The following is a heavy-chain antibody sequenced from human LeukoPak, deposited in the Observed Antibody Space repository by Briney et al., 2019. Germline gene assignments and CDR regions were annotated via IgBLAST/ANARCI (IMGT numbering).Heavy chain of an antibody. J-gene: IGHJ4*02. D-gene: IGHD4-11*01. CDR2: ISSSGNNI. V-gene: IGHV3-48*04. CDR1: GFTFSSYS. CDR3: ARVIYSVPDY. Sequence: GGSLRLSCVASGFTFSSYSMNWVRQAPGKGLEWVSYISSSGNNIYYADSVKGRFTISRDNAKNSLYLQMSSLRAEDTAVYYCARVIYSVPDYWGQGTLVTVSS.